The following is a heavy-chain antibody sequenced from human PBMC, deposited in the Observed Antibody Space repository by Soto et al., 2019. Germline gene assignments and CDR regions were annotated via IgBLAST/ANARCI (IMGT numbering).Heavy chain of an antibody. CDR2: IYTSGST. Sequence: SETLSLTCTVSGGSISSYYWSWIRQPAGKGLEWIGRIYTSGSTNYNPSLKSRATISLDTSKNQFSLKLSSVTAADTAVYYCARQGPASILNTWFDPWGQGTLVTVSS. V-gene: IGHV4-4*07. D-gene: IGHD2-2*01. CDR1: GGSISSYY. J-gene: IGHJ5*02. CDR3: ARQGPASILNTWFDP.